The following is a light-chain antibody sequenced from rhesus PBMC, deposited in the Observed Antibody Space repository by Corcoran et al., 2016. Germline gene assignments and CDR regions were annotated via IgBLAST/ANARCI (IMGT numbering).Light chain of an antibody. CDR2: YAC. CDR1: QGINNY. V-gene: IGKV1-66*01. CDR3: QQYNNSPLT. J-gene: IGKJ4*01. Sequence: DIQMTQSPSSLSASVGDTVTITSRASQGINNYLSWYQQKPGKAPKPLIYYACSLETGVPSRFSVSGSGKDYTLTISSLQPEDIATYYCQQYNNSPLTFGGGTKVEIK.